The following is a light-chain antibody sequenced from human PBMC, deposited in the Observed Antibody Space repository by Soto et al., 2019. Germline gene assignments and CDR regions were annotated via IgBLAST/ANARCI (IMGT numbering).Light chain of an antibody. Sequence: DTQMTQSPSSLPASVGDRVTITCRASQTVAKSLNWYQQKPGKAPDLLIYATSHLHSEVPSRFSGSGSGTDFTLTINSMPTEHFPNYYCQQVHRMPPTFGQGTKVDIK. CDR1: QTVAKS. CDR2: ATS. CDR3: QQVHRMPPT. V-gene: IGKV1-39*01. J-gene: IGKJ1*01.